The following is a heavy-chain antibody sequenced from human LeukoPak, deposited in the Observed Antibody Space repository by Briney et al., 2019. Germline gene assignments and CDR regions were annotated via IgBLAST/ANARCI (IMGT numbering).Heavy chain of an antibody. CDR2: ISGSGGST. V-gene: IGHV3-23*01. CDR3: AMGKDEYQLKCFDP. Sequence: VGSLRLSRAASGFTPSSYAMSSVRQAPGKGLEWVSAISGSGGSTYYADSVKGRFTISRDNSKNTLYLQMNSLRAEDTAVYYCAMGKDEYQLKCFDPWGQGNLVTVSS. D-gene: IGHD2-2*01. CDR1: GFTPSSYA. J-gene: IGHJ5*02.